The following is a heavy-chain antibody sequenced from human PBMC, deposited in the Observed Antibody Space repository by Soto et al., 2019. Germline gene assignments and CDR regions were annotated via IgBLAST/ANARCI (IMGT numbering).Heavy chain of an antibody. D-gene: IGHD6-19*01. Sequence: EVQLVESGGGVVKPGGSLRLSCAASGFTFTKAWMTWVRQTPGKGLEWVGRIKSRADGGTTDYAASVKDRFIISRDDSNDTLYLHMNRLKTDDTAVYYCTTASQWLPPYSWGQGALVTVSS. CDR1: GFTFTKAW. CDR3: TTASQWLPPYS. V-gene: IGHV3-15*01. J-gene: IGHJ4*02. CDR2: IKSRADGGTT.